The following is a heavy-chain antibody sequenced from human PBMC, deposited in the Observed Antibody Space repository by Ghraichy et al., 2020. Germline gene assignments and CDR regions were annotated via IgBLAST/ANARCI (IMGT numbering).Heavy chain of an antibody. J-gene: IGHJ5*02. Sequence: GGSLRLSCAASGFTYSDYLMSWVRQAPGKGLDWVATINQDGSEKFYVDSVKGRFAISRDNARTSLFLQMNSLRAEDTAVYYCARDAGLSWFDPWGQGTLVTVSS. D-gene: IGHD2/OR15-2a*01. CDR2: INQDGSEK. CDR3: ARDAGLSWFDP. V-gene: IGHV3-7*01. CDR1: GFTYSDYL.